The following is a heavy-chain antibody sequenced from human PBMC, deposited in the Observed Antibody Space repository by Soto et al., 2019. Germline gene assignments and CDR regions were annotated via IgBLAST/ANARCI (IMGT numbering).Heavy chain of an antibody. CDR2: TRHDGSNT. CDR1: GFNFGGYG. Sequence: QVQLVESGGGVVQPGRSLRLSCAASGFNFGGYGMHWVRQAPGKGLEWVAITRHDGSNTYYADSVRGRFTISRDNSKNTLYLQMNSLTVEDTAVYYCVRDGVGATTYFGYFDYWCQGTLITVSS. D-gene: IGHD1-26*01. CDR3: VRDGVGATTYFGYFDY. J-gene: IGHJ4*02. V-gene: IGHV3-33*01.